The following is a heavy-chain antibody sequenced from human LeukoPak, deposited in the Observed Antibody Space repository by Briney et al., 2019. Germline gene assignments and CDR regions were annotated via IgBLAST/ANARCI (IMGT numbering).Heavy chain of an antibody. CDR2: ISSSSSYI. CDR1: GFTFSSYS. Sequence: GGSLRLSCAASGFTFSSYSMNWVRQAPGKGLEWVSSISSSSSYIYYADSVKGRFTISRDNAKNSLYLQMNSPRAEDTAVYYCARDLKREAAYYDFWSGYFVYWGQGTLVTVSS. D-gene: IGHD3-3*01. J-gene: IGHJ4*02. CDR3: ARDLKREAAYYDFWSGYFVY. V-gene: IGHV3-21*01.